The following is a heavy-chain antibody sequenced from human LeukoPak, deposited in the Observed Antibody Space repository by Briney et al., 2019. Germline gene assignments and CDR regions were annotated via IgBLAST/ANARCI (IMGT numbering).Heavy chain of an antibody. D-gene: IGHD1-1*01. Sequence: GRSLRLSCAASGFTFSSYAKHWVRQAPGKGLEWVAVISYDGSNKYYADSVKGRFTTSRDNSKNTLYLQMNSLRAEDTAFYCCLKDDDHWKFDIWGQGTMVTVSS. V-gene: IGHV3-30*04. CDR3: LKDDDHWKFDI. J-gene: IGHJ3*02. CDR1: GFTFSSYA. CDR2: ISYDGSNK.